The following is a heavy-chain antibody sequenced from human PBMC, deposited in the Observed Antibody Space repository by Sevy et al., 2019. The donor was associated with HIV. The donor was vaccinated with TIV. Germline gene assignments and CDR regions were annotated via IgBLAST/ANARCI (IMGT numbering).Heavy chain of an antibody. CDR2: ISVGGNTI. CDR1: GFTFSGYE. D-gene: IGHD3-3*02. J-gene: IGHJ4*02. CDR3: ARELVASGPAFDY. Sequence: GGSLRLSCAASGFTFSGYEMNWVRQAPGKGLEWVSYISVGGNTIYYANSVKGRFTISRDNAKNSLYLQMNSLRAEDTAVYYCARELVASGPAFDYWGQGSLVTVSS. V-gene: IGHV3-48*03.